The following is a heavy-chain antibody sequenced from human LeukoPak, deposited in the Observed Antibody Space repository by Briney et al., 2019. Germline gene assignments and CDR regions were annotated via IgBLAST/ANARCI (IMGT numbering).Heavy chain of an antibody. Sequence: SQTLSLTCTVSGGSISSGDYYWSWIRQPPGKGLEWIGEINHSGGTDYNPSLKSRVTISVDTSKNQFSLKLNSVTAADTAVYYCARGQLRLSNWGQGSLVIVS. D-gene: IGHD2-2*01. CDR3: ARGQLRLSN. V-gene: IGHV4-30-4*01. CDR1: GGSISSGDYY. CDR2: INHSGGT. J-gene: IGHJ4*02.